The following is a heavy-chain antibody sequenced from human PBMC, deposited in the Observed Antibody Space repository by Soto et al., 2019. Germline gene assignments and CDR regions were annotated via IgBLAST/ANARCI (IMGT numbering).Heavy chain of an antibody. CDR2: ISHSGAT. CDR3: VGDNAIRNFYY. V-gene: IGHV4-39*02. Sequence: QLQLQESGPGLVGPSETLSLTCTVSGGSISITPHYWGWIRQTPGKGLEWIGIISHSGATYYNPSLKSRVTISVDTSRNQFSLKLTSVTAADTATYFCVGDNAIRNFYYWGQGALVTVSS. J-gene: IGHJ4*02. D-gene: IGHD1-1*01. CDR1: GGSISITPHY.